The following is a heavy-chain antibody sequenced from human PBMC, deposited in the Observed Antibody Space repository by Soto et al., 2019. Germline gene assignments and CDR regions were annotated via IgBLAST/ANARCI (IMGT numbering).Heavy chain of an antibody. CDR3: VRVSSQFGWYPEHFQH. Sequence: EVQLLDSGGGLVQPGGSLRLSCAASGFTFSSYWMSWVRQAPGKGLEWVANINQDGSEKYYVDSVKGRFTISRDNAKNSLYLQMNSLRAEDTAVYYCVRVSSQFGWYPEHFQHWGQGTHVNVSS. J-gene: IGHJ1*01. D-gene: IGHD6-19*01. CDR2: INQDGSEK. CDR1: GFTFSSYW. V-gene: IGHV3-7*04.